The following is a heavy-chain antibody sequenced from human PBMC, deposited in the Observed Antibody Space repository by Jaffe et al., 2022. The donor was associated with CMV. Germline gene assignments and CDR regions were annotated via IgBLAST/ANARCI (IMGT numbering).Heavy chain of an antibody. CDR2: ISYDGSNK. Sequence: QVQLVESGGGVVQPGRSLRLSCAASGFTFSTYGIHWVRQAPGKGLEWVAVISYDGSNKYYADSVKGRFTISRDNSKNTVYLQMNSLRAEDTAVYYCAKDVTIVVVVTATVDYWGQGTLVTVSS. J-gene: IGHJ4*02. CDR3: AKDVTIVVVVTATVDY. V-gene: IGHV3-30*18. D-gene: IGHD2-15*01. CDR1: GFTFSTYG.